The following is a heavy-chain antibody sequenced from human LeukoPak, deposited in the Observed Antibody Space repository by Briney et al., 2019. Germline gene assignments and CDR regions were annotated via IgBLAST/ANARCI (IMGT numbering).Heavy chain of an antibody. CDR3: ARSYYYYDSSGYGRYFQH. J-gene: IGHJ1*01. Sequence: PSETLSLTCTVSGGSISSSSYYWGWIRQPPGKGLEWIGSIYYSGSTYYNPSLKSRVTISVDTSKNQFSLKLSSVTAADTAVYYCARSYYYYDSSGYGRYFQHWGQGTLVTVSS. V-gene: IGHV4-39*07. D-gene: IGHD3-22*01. CDR1: GGSISSSSYY. CDR2: IYYSGST.